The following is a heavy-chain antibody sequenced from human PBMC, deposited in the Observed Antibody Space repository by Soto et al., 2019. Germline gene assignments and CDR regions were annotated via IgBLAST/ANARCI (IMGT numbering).Heavy chain of an antibody. CDR1: DYSISSHG. D-gene: IGHD6-19*01. V-gene: IGHV4-4*07. CDR3: ARVPTSAWYYFDY. Sequence: SETLSLTCPVSDYSISSHGGTWIRPTAGKGLEWIGRIYTSGSSGSTNYNPSLKSRVTMSVDTSKNQFSLKLSSVTAADTAVYYCARVPTSAWYYFDYWGQGTLVTVS. J-gene: IGHJ4*02. CDR2: IYTSGSSGST.